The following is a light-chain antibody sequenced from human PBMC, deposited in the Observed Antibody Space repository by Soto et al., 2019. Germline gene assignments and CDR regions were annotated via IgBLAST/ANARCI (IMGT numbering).Light chain of an antibody. Sequence: EIVMTQSPATLSVSPGERATLSCRASQSVRSNLAWYQQKPGQAPRLLIYGTSARATGIPARFSGSGSGTEFTLTINSLQSEEFAVYYCQQYNNWPRTVGQGTKVDIK. CDR2: GTS. CDR3: QQYNNWPRT. V-gene: IGKV3-15*01. J-gene: IGKJ1*01. CDR1: QSVRSN.